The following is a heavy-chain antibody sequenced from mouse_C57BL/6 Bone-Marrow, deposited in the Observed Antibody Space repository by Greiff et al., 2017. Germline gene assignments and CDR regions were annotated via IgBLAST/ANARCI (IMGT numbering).Heavy chain of an antibody. J-gene: IGHJ2*01. CDR3: ARGAVVITSVV. CDR2: INPSSGYN. D-gene: IGHD1-1*01. CDR1: GYTFTSYW. V-gene: IGHV1-7*01. Sequence: VQLQQSGAELAKPGASVKLSCKASGYTFTSYWMHWVKQRPGQGLEWIGYINPSSGYNKNNQKLKDKATLTAAKSSSADYMQLSSLTYEYSAVYSCARGAVVITSVVWGQGTTLTVSS.